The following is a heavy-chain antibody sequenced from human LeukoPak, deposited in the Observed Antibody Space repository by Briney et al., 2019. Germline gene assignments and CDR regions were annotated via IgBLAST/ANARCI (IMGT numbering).Heavy chain of an antibody. CDR3: ARAFGCSGGSCYRFSDY. CDR2: IYHSGST. Sequence: SETLSLTCTVSGYSISSGYYWGWIRQPPGKGLEWIGSIYHSGSTYYNPSLKSRVTISVDTSKNQFSLKLNSVTAADTAVYYCARAFGCSGGSCYRFSDYWGQGTLVTVSS. D-gene: IGHD2-15*01. CDR1: GYSISSGYY. V-gene: IGHV4-38-2*02. J-gene: IGHJ4*02.